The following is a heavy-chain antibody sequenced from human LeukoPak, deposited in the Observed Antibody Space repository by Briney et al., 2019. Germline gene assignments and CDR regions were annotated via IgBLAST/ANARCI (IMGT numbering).Heavy chain of an antibody. D-gene: IGHD3-10*01. V-gene: IGHV3-23*01. CDR2: ISNDGGGT. CDR1: GFIFNNFG. J-gene: IGHJ4*02. Sequence: GGSLRLSCAASGFIFNNFGLIWVRQAPGKGPEWVSAISNDGGGTTYADSVKGRFTISRDNSKNTLYLQMNSLRAEDTAVYYCARDSSGADWGQGTLVTVSS. CDR3: ARDSSGAD.